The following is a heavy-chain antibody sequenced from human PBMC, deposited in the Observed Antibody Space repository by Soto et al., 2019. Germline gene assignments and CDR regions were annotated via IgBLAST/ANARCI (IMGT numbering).Heavy chain of an antibody. V-gene: IGHV3-49*03. CDR1: GFTFGDYA. D-gene: IGHD3-3*01. CDR2: IRSKAYGGTT. Sequence: GSLRLSCTASGFTFGDYAMSWFRQAPGKGLEWVGFIRSKAYGGTTEYAASVKGRFTISRDDSKSIAYLQMNSLKTEDTAVYYCTRDLGGFLEWLPPENYYYGMDVWGQGTTVTVSS. CDR3: TRDLGGFLEWLPPENYYYGMDV. J-gene: IGHJ6*02.